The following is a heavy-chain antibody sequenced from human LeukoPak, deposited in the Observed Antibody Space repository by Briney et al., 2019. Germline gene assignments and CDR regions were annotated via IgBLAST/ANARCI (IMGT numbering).Heavy chain of an antibody. CDR1: GFTFSSYW. J-gene: IGHJ4*02. Sequence: GGSLRLSCAASGFTFSSYWMSWVRQAPGKGLEWVANIKQDGSEKYYVDSVRGRFTISRDDAKNSLYLQMNSLRAEDTAVYYCARGSSGWYFDYWGQGTLVTVSS. CDR2: IKQDGSEK. V-gene: IGHV3-7*01. D-gene: IGHD6-19*01. CDR3: ARGSSGWYFDY.